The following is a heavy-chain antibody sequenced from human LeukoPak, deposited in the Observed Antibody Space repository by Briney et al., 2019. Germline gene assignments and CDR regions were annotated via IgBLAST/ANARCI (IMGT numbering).Heavy chain of an antibody. J-gene: IGHJ3*02. CDR1: GYTFTDYY. V-gene: IGHV1-2*02. CDR2: INPNNGGS. CDR3: SSAIKAKPTADDDFDI. D-gene: IGHD2-2*01. Sequence: ASVKVSCKTSGYTFTDYYLHWVRQAPGQGLQWMGWINPNNGGSNSAQKFQGRVTMTRDTSISTAYMELTGLRSDDTAVYYCSSAIKAKPTADDDFDIWGQGTMVTVSS.